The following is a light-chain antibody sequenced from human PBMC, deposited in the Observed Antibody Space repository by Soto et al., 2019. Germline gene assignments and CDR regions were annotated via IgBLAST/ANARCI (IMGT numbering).Light chain of an antibody. CDR1: QSVGSSY. Sequence: EIVLTQSPGTLSLYSGERATLSCRASQSVGSSYLAWYQQKTGQAPRLLIYGASSRATGIRDRFSGSGSGTVFTLTITRLEAEDVAVYFCQQFGFSPWTFGQGTRVDIK. J-gene: IGKJ1*01. V-gene: IGKV3-20*01. CDR3: QQFGFSPWT. CDR2: GAS.